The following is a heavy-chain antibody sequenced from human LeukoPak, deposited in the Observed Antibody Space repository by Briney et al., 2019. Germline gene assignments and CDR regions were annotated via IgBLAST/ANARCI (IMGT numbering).Heavy chain of an antibody. J-gene: IGHJ5*02. CDR1: GYTFTGYY. CDR3: ARGSIAVAGRGFDP. CDR2: INPNSGGT. D-gene: IGHD6-19*01. V-gene: IGHV1-2*06. Sequence: ASVKVSCKASGYTFTGYYMHWVRQAPGQGLEWMGRINPNSGGTNYAQKFRGRVTMTRDTSISTAYMELSRLRSDDTAVYYCARGSIAVAGRGFDPWGQGTLVTVSS.